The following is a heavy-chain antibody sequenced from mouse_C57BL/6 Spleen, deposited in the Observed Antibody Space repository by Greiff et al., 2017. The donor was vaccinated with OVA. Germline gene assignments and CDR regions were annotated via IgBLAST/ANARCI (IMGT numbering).Heavy chain of an antibody. D-gene: IGHD1-1*01. CDR2: ISYSGST. V-gene: IGHV3-1*01. CDR1: GYSITSGYD. CDR3: AREDYGSSYSYFDV. J-gene: IGHJ1*03. Sequence: VQLKESGPGMVKPSQSLSLTCTVTGYSITSGYDWHWIRHFPGNKLEWMGYISYSGSTNYNPSLKSRISITHDTSKNHFFLKLNSVTTEDTATYYCAREDYGSSYSYFDVWGTGTTVTVSS.